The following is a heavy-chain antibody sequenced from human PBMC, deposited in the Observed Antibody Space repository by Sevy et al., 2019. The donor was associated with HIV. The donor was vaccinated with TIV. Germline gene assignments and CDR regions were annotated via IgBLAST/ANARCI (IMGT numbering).Heavy chain of an antibody. CDR2: IYYSGST. J-gene: IGHJ6*02. D-gene: IGHD3-22*01. CDR1: GGSISSYY. V-gene: IGHV4-59*01. CDR3: ERARYYDSSGSYYYGMDV. Sequence: SETLSLTCTVSGGSISSYYWSWIRQPPGKGLEWIGYIYYSGSTNYNPSLKSRVTISVDTSKNQFSLKLSSVTAADTAVYYCERARYYDSSGSYYYGMDVWGQGTTVTVSS.